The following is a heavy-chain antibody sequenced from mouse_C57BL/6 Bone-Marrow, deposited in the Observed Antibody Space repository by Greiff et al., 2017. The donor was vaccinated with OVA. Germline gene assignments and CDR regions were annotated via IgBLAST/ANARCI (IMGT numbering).Heavy chain of an antibody. D-gene: IGHD2-14*01. CDR2: ISDGGSYT. V-gene: IGHV5-4*03. CDR1: GFTFSSYA. J-gene: IGHJ2*01. Sequence: DVKLVESGGGLVKPGGSLKLSCAASGFTFSSYAMSWVRQTPEKRLEWVATISDGGSYTYYPDNVKGRFTISRDNAKNNLYLQMSHLKSEDTAMYYCARVPLGYDYWGQGTTLTVSS. CDR3: ARVPLGYDY.